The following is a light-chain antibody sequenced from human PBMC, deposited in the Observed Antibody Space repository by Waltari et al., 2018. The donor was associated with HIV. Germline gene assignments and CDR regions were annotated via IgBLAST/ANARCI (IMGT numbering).Light chain of an antibody. CDR3: CSCPRSGIRYV. CDR1: SSNVGSDDL. CDR2: EVT. J-gene: IGLJ1*01. V-gene: IGLV2-23*02. Sequence: QSALTQPASVSGSPGQSIPISCTGTSSNVGSDDLFSWYQQHPGEAPKLIIYEVTKRPSGVSNRFSGSKSGNTASLTISGLQAEDEADYYCCSCPRSGIRYVFGTGTKVTVL.